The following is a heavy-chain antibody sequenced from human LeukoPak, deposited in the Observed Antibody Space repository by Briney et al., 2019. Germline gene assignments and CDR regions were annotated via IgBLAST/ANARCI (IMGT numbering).Heavy chain of an antibody. CDR2: ISSSGSTR. CDR1: GLTFSSYE. CDR3: AELGITMIGGV. Sequence: GGSLRLSCAASGLTFSSYEMNWVRQAPGKGLEWVSYISSSGSTRYYADSVKGRFTISRDNAKNSLYLQMNSLRAEDTAVYYCAELGITMIGGVWGKGTTVTISS. J-gene: IGHJ6*04. D-gene: IGHD3-10*02. V-gene: IGHV3-48*03.